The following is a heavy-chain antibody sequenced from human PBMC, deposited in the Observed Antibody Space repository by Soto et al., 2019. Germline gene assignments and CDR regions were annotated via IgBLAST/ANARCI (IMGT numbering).Heavy chain of an antibody. Sequence: PSETLSLPCAVSGYSISSGYYWGRIRQPPGKGREWIRGIYHSGSTYNNPSLKSRVTISVDTPKNQFSLKLSSVTAADTAVYYCARVRGYGMDVWGQGTTVTVSS. J-gene: IGHJ6*02. CDR1: GYSISSGYY. CDR2: IYHSGST. CDR3: ARVRGYGMDV. D-gene: IGHD3-16*01. V-gene: IGHV4-38-2*01.